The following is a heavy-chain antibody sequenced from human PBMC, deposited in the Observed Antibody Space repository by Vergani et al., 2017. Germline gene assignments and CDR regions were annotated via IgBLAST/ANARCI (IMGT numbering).Heavy chain of an antibody. CDR1: GFTFNQYG. J-gene: IGHJ5*02. CDR3: ARDLRLLFNRSDP. Sequence: QVQLVESGGGVVQPGRSLRLSCAASGFTFNQYGMHWVRQAPGKGLEWVAVTWYDGNNKQYADSVKGRFTISRDNSNSTMYLQMNSLRDEDTGVYYCARDLRLLFNRSDPWGQGTLVTVSS. CDR2: TWYDGNNK. V-gene: IGHV3-33*01. D-gene: IGHD3-16*01.